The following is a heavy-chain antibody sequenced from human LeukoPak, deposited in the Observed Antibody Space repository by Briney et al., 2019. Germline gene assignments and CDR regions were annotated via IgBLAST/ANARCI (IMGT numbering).Heavy chain of an antibody. V-gene: IGHV1-18*01. J-gene: IGHJ3*02. D-gene: IGHD2-2*01. Sequence: ASVKVSCKASGGTFSSYAISWVRQAPGQGLEWMGWISAYNGNTNYAQKLQGRVTMTTDTSTSTAYMELRSLRSDDTAVYYCARDQGDIVVVPDAFDIWGQGTMVTVSS. CDR3: ARDQGDIVVVPDAFDI. CDR1: GGTFSSYA. CDR2: ISAYNGNT.